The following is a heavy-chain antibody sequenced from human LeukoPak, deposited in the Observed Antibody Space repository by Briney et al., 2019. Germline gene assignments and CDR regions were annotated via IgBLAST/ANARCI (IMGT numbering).Heavy chain of an antibody. V-gene: IGHV4-4*02. CDR2: VFHSGST. J-gene: IGHJ1*01. Sequence: SGTLSLTCAVSGVSIRSSTNWWTWVRQAPGQGLEWIGEVFHSGSTNYNPSLKSRVTMSADKSKNQFSLNLSSVTAADTAVYYCARGSGYSYGLQYWGQGTLVTVSS. D-gene: IGHD5-18*01. CDR3: ARGSGYSYGLQY. CDR1: GVSIRSSTNW.